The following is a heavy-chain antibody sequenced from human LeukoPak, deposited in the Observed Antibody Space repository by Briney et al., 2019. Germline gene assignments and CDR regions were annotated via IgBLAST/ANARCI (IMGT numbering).Heavy chain of an antibody. CDR3: GKTDIYFNPIDY. CDR2: IHRAGRT. CDR1: GGSISSSGYY. V-gene: IGHV4-39*07. J-gene: IGHJ4*02. D-gene: IGHD3-9*01. Sequence: SETLSLTCIVSGGSISSSGYYWGWIRQPPGQGLEWIGEIHRAGRTRYNPSLKSRVTISMDYSKNQFSLKLTSVTAADTAIYYCGKTDIYFNPIDYWGPGSLVTVSS.